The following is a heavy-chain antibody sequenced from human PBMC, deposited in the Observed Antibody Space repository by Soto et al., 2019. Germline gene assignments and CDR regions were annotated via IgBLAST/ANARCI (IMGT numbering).Heavy chain of an antibody. CDR2: ISYDGSNK. J-gene: IGHJ5*02. CDR1: GFTFSSYG. Sequence: QVHLVESGGGVVQPGRSLRLSCAASGFTFSSYGMHWVRQAPGKGLEWVAVISYDGSNKYYADSVKGRFTISRDNSKNTLYLQMNSLRAEDTAVYYCAKDCSGGSCYWFDPWGQGTLVTVSS. CDR3: AKDCSGGSCYWFDP. V-gene: IGHV3-30*18. D-gene: IGHD2-15*01.